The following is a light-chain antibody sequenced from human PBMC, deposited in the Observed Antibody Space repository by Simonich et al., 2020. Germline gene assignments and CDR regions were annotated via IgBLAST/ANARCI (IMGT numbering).Light chain of an antibody. CDR1: QSVSSSY. Sequence: EIVLTPSPGPLSLSPGERATLSCRASQSVSSSYFAWYPQKPGLAPRLLIYDASRRATGIPERFSGSGAGTDFTLTISRLEPEDFAVYYCQQYGSSPPLTFGGGTKVEIK. V-gene: IGKV3D-20*01. CDR3: QQYGSSPPLT. J-gene: IGKJ4*01. CDR2: DAS.